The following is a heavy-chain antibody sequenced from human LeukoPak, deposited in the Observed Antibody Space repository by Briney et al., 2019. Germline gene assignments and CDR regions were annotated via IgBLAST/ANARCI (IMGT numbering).Heavy chain of an antibody. CDR2: FDPEDGET. CDR1: GHTLTELS. Sequence: GASVKVSCKVSGHTLTELSMHWVRQAPGKGLEWMGGFDPEDGETIYAQKFQGRVTMTEDTSTDTAYMELSSLRSEDTAVYYCATSPDYYDSSGYFYWGQGTLVTVSS. J-gene: IGHJ4*02. V-gene: IGHV1-24*01. D-gene: IGHD3-22*01. CDR3: ATSPDYYDSSGYFY.